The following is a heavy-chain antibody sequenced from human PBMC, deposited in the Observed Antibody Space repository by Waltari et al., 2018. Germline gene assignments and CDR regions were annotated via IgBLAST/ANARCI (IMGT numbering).Heavy chain of an antibody. CDR2: INPSSGDT. D-gene: IGHD1-26*01. J-gene: IGHJ4*01. V-gene: IGHV1-2*02. CDR1: GYSFTGYS. CDR3: ARDLTGSYDY. Sequence: QVQLVQSGAEVKKPGASVKVSCKASGYSFTGYSMHWVRQAPGQGLEWMGWINPSSGDTKYAQKFQGRVTMTWDTSISTAYMEMSRLASDDTAMYYCARDLTGSYDYWGHGTLVTVSS.